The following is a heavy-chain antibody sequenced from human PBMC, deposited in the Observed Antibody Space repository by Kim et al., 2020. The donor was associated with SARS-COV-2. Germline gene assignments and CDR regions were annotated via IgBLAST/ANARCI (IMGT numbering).Heavy chain of an antibody. V-gene: IGHV1-3*01. Sequence: KFQGRVTITRDTSASTAFMELSGLRSEDTAVYYCARGGYSGTYYDWYFDLWGRGTLVTVSS. J-gene: IGHJ2*01. D-gene: IGHD1-26*01. CDR3: ARGGYSGTYYDWYFDL.